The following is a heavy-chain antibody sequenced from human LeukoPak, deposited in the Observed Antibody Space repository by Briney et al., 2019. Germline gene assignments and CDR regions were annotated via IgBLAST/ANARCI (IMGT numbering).Heavy chain of an antibody. Sequence: GGSLRLSCSASGFPSSSYAMHWVRQAPGKGLEYVSAISDSGGSTYYADSVKGRFTISRDNSKNTLYLQMSSLRAEDTAVYFCVRGYSFGPYGMDVWGQGTTVTVSS. D-gene: IGHD2-15*01. CDR2: ISDSGGST. CDR3: VRGYSFGPYGMDV. CDR1: GFPSSSYA. J-gene: IGHJ6*02. V-gene: IGHV3-64D*09.